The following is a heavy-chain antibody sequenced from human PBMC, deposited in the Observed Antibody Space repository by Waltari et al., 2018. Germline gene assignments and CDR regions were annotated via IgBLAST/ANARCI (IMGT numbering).Heavy chain of an antibody. D-gene: IGHD1-1*01. J-gene: IGHJ6*02. Sequence: QVQLQQWGAGLLKPLETLSLTCAVYGGSFSGYYWSWIRQPPGKGLEWIGEINHRGRTNCTPSLKGLGTISVDTSKNQFSRKLSSVTAADTAVYYCARGQTLEPPAYYYYYGMDVWGQGTTVTVSS. CDR3: ARGQTLEPPAYYYYYGMDV. CDR2: INHRGRT. V-gene: IGHV4-34*01. CDR1: GGSFSGYY.